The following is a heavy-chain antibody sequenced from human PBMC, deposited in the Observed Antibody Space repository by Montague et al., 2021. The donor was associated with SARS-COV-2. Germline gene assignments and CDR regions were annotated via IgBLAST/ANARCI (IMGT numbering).Heavy chain of an antibody. CDR1: GDSVSRNSAT. J-gene: IGHJ2*01. V-gene: IGHV6-1*01. CDR2: TYYRSKWYN. Sequence: CAIYGDSVSRNSATWKWIRQSPSTGLEWLGRTYYRSKWYNDYAVSVKSRVIINPDTSNNRISLQLNSVTPEDTAVYYCARAYCGGDCYFYWYFDLWGRGTLVTVSS. CDR3: ARAYCGGDCYFYWYFDL. D-gene: IGHD2-21*02.